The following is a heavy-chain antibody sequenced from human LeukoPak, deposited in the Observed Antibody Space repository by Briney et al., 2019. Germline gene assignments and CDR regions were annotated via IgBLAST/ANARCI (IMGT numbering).Heavy chain of an antibody. CDR3: VATIYFDC. D-gene: IGHD5-12*01. Sequence: GGSLRLSCTASGFAFGSYAMAWVRQAPGKGLEGVAAIGSDYDRVHEDSVKGRFTISRDNSKSTLYLQMDNLRPDFCAKSAGVATIYFDCWGQGALVTVSS. CDR1: GFAFGSYA. CDR2: IGSDYDR. V-gene: IGHV3-23*01. J-gene: IGHJ4*02.